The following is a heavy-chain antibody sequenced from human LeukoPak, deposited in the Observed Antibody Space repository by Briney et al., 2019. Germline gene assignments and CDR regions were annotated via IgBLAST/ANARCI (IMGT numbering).Heavy chain of an antibody. D-gene: IGHD2-2*01. V-gene: IGHV4-59*08. Sequence: PSETLSLTCTVSGGSISSYYWSWIRQPPGKGLEWIGYIYYSGSTNYNPSLKSRVTISVDTSKNQFSLKLSSVTAADTAVYYCARHDCSSTSCPHFDYWGQGTLVTVSS. CDR3: ARHDCSSTSCPHFDY. J-gene: IGHJ4*02. CDR1: GGSISSYY. CDR2: IYYSGST.